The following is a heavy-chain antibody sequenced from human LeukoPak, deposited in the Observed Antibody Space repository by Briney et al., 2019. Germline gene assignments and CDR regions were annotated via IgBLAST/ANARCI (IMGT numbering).Heavy chain of an antibody. D-gene: IGHD3-3*01. CDR3: AKGPYYTFWTTGDY. Sequence: GGSLRLSCAAPGFSFSGFAMNWVRQAPGKGLECVSSISGSGRTYQADSVKGRFTISRDDSKNMVYLQMNSLRAEDTAVYYCAKGPYYTFWTTGDYWGQGTLVTVSS. V-gene: IGHV3-23*01. CDR1: GFSFSGFA. CDR2: ISGSGRT. J-gene: IGHJ4*01.